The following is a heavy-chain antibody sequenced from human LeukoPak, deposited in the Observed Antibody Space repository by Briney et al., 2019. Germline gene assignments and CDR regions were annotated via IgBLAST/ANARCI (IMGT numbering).Heavy chain of an antibody. CDR3: ARDRGLLSTFDY. D-gene: IGHD3-10*01. CDR1: GGTFSSYA. Sequence: SVTVSCKASGGTFSSYAISWVRQAPGQGLEWMGGIIPIFGTANYAQKFQGRVTITADESTSTAYMELSRLRSEDTAVYYCARDRGLLSTFDYWGQGTLVTVSS. J-gene: IGHJ4*02. CDR2: IIPIFGTA. V-gene: IGHV1-69*13.